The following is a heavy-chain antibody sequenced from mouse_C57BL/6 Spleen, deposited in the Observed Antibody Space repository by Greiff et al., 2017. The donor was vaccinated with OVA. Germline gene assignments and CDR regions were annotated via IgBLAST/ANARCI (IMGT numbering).Heavy chain of an antibody. V-gene: IGHV5-6*01. Sequence: EVKLMESGGDLVKPGGSLKLSCAASGFTFSSYGMSWVRQTPDKRLEWVATISSGGSYTYYPDSVKGRFTISRDNAKNTLYLQMRSLKSEDTAMYYCARHEYSNYFAYWGQGTLVTVSA. CDR2: ISSGGSYT. J-gene: IGHJ3*01. CDR3: ARHEYSNYFAY. D-gene: IGHD2-5*01. CDR1: GFTFSSYG.